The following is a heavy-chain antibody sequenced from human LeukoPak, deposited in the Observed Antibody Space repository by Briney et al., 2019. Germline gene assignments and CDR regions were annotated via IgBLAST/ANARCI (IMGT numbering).Heavy chain of an antibody. J-gene: IGHJ3*02. Sequence: SETLSLTCAVYGGSFSGYYWSWIRQPPGEGLEWIGEINHSGSTNYNPSLKSRVTISVDTSKNQFSLKLSSVTAADTAVYYCARAEYYLKSRAFDIWGQGTMVTVSS. CDR3: ARAEYYLKSRAFDI. CDR2: INHSGST. CDR1: GGSFSGYY. D-gene: IGHD3-10*01. V-gene: IGHV4-34*01.